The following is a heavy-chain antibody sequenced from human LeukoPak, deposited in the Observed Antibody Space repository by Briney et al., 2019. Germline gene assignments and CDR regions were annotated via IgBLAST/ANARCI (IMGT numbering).Heavy chain of an antibody. Sequence: SETLSLTCAVSGGSISSSNWWSGVRQPPGKGLEWIGEIYHSGSTNYNPSLKSRVTISVDKSKNQFSLKLSSVTAADTAVYYCARDWGVSARPGYMDVWGKGTTVTVSS. CDR2: IYHSGST. J-gene: IGHJ6*03. CDR1: GGSISSSNW. D-gene: IGHD6-6*01. CDR3: ARDWGVSARPGYMDV. V-gene: IGHV4-4*02.